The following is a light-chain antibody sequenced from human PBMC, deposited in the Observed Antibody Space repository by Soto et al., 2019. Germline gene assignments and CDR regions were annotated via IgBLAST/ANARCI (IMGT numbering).Light chain of an antibody. CDR2: EVS. CDR1: SIDIAPYNY. CDR3: SSYTSSTNYV. J-gene: IGLJ1*01. V-gene: IGLV2-14*01. Sequence: QSVLTQPASVSGSPGQWLTISCTGTSIDIAPYNYVSWYQQHPGKAPKLIIYEVSYRPSGISNRFSGSKSGNTASLTISGLQAEDEADYYCSSYTSSTNYVFGTGTKLTVL.